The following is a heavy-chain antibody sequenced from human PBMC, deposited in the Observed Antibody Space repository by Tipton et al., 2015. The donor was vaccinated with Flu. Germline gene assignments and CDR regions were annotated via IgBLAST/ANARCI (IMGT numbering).Heavy chain of an antibody. J-gene: IGHJ4*02. CDR1: GFTFSTFW. CDR3: VSGYDRPRQKDY. D-gene: IGHD5-12*01. V-gene: IGHV3-74*03. CDR2: MNTDARIT. Sequence: SLRLSCAASGFTFSTFWMHWVRQAPGKGLVWVARMNTDARITTYAESVKGRFTISRDNAKNTLYLQMNSLGAEDTAVYHCVSGYDRPRQKDYWGQGTLVTVSS.